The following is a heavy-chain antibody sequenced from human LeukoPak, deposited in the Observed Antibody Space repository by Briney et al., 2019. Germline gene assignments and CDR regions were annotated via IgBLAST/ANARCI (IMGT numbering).Heavy chain of an antibody. CDR1: GYSISSGYY. CDR2: IYHSGST. Sequence: SETLSLTCAVSGYSISSGYYWGWIRQPPGKGLEWIGSIYHSGSTYYNPSLKSRVTISVDTSKNQFSLKLSSVTAPAASGCYCARCRDSSCYYFSPGYYYYYYMDVWGKGTTVTVSS. J-gene: IGHJ6*03. V-gene: IGHV4-38-2*01. CDR3: ARCRDSSCYYFSPGYYYYYYMDV. D-gene: IGHD3-22*01.